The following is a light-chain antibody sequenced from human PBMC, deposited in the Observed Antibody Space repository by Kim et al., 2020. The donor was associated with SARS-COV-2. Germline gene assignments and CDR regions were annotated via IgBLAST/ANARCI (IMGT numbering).Light chain of an antibody. CDR2: DVS. CDR3: SSYTSSSTLV. V-gene: IGLV2-14*01. Sequence: QSALTQPASVSGSPGQSITISCTGTSSDVGGYNYVSWYQQHPVKAPKLMIYDVSKRPSGVSNRFSGSKSGNTASLTISGLQAEDEADYYCSSYTSSSTLVFGGGTQLTVL. J-gene: IGLJ2*01. CDR1: SSDVGGYNY.